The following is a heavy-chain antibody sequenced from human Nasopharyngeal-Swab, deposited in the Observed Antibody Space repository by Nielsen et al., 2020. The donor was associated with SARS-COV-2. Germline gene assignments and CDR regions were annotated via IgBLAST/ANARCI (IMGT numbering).Heavy chain of an antibody. D-gene: IGHD3-10*01. CDR3: ARDFFPPWSGEFLGYGLDV. CDR1: GFTFSSYA. Sequence: GESLKISCAASGFTFSSYAMHWARQAPGKGLEWVAVISYDGTNKYYADSVKGRFTVSRDRAKNTVYLEMNSLKPDDAAVYYCARDFFPPWSGEFLGYGLDVWGQGTTVTVSS. CDR2: ISYDGTNK. J-gene: IGHJ6*02. V-gene: IGHV3-30*03.